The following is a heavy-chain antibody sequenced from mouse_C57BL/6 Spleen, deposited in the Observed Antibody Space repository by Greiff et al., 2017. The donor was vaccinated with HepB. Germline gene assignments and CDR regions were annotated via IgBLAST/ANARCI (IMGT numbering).Heavy chain of an antibody. CDR2: IDPETGGT. V-gene: IGHV1-15*01. J-gene: IGHJ2*01. CDR1: GYTFTDYE. Sequence: QVQLKQSGAELVRPGASVTLSCKASGYTFTDYEMHWVKQTPVHGLEWIGAIDPETGGTAYNQKFKGKAILTADKSSSTAYMELRSLTSEDSAVYYCTRDSNPFDYWGQGTTLTVSS. CDR3: TRDSNPFDY. D-gene: IGHD2-5*01.